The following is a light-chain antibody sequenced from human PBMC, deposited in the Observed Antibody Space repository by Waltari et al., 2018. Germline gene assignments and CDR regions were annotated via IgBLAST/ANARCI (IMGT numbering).Light chain of an antibody. CDR3: QHYRSSPPP. J-gene: IGKJ1*01. CDR1: QSVSSGY. V-gene: IGKV3-20*01. Sequence: IVLTKSPGTLSLSPGERATLPCRASQSVSSGYLAWYQQEPGQAPRLLIYGASNRAAGIPDRFSGGGSGTDFTLTISRLEPEDFAVYYCQHYRSSPPPFGQGTNVEIK. CDR2: GAS.